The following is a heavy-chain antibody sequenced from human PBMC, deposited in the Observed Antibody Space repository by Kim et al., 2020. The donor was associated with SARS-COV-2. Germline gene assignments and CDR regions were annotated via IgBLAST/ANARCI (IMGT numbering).Heavy chain of an antibody. D-gene: IGHD1-7*01. J-gene: IGHJ6*01. CDR1: GGSVTSSSYY. V-gene: IGHV4-39*01. CDR3: ARHLGRGMELYYFG. Sequence: SETLSLTCTVSGGSVTSSSYYWGWIRRPPGQGLEWIGSTHYSGSTYYNPSLKSRVTISVDTSKKQFSLNLSSVTAADTAVYYCARHLGRGMELYYFG. CDR2: THYSGST.